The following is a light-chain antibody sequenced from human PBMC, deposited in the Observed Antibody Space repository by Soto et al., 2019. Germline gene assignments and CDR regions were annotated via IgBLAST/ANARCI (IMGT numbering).Light chain of an antibody. CDR3: QQSHSIPYT. J-gene: IGKJ2*01. CDR1: QTIRSY. Sequence: DIQMTQSQSSLPASVGDRVTITCRASQTIRSYLNWYQQKPGKAPKLLIYAASSLQSGVPSRFSGSGSGTDFTLTISSLQPEDFATYYCQQSHSIPYTFGQGTKLEIK. V-gene: IGKV1-39*01. CDR2: AAS.